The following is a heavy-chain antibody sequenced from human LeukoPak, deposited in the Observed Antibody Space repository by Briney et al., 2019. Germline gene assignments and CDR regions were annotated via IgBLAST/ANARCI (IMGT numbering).Heavy chain of an antibody. CDR2: ISGSGAST. D-gene: IGHD1-26*01. J-gene: IGHJ4*02. CDR1: GFTLSTNA. Sequence: GGSLRLSCLTSGFTLSTNAMSWVRQAPGKGLEWISGISGSGASTYYADSVKGRFTISRDDSRSTLYLQMNSLRGDDTAVYYCAKDVGKWESLHFFDYWGQGTLVTVSS. CDR3: AKDVGKWESLHFFDY. V-gene: IGHV3-23*01.